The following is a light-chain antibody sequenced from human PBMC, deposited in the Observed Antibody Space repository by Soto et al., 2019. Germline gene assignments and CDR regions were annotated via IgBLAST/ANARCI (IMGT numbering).Light chain of an antibody. CDR1: QSVSNY. V-gene: IGKV3-20*01. CDR3: HQYGGSPQT. CDR2: GAS. Sequence: EIVLTQSPGTLSLSPGERATLSCRASQSVSNYLAWYQRKPGQAPRLLIYGASSRATGIPDRFSGSGSGTDFTVTISRLEPEDFAVYYCHQYGGSPQTFGQGPKVEIK. J-gene: IGKJ1*01.